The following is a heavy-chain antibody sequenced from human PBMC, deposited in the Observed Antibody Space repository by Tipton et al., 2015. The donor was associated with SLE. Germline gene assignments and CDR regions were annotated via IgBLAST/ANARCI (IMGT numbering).Heavy chain of an antibody. D-gene: IGHD4-23*01. CDR1: GGSISSSSYY. Sequence: TLSLTCTVSGGSISSSSYYWGWIRQPPGKGLEWIESIYYTGHTYYNPSLKSRVTISIDTSKNQFSLKLSSVTAADTAIYYCARHGGDGGYSGNFDDWGQGILVTVSS. V-gene: IGHV4-39*07. CDR3: ARHGGDGGYSGNFDD. J-gene: IGHJ4*02. CDR2: IYYTGHT.